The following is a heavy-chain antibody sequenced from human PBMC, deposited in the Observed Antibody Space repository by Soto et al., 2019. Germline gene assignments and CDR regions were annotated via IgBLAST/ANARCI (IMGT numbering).Heavy chain of an antibody. V-gene: IGHV4-38-2*01. CDR2: MYQSGTT. CDR3: AADRVGAFDY. J-gene: IGHJ4*02. D-gene: IGHD1-26*01. CDR1: GYSISRGYN. Sequence: PXETLSLTCGVAGYSISRGYNWGWIRQPPGKGLEWIGSMYQSGTTYYNPSLKSRVTISVDTSKNQFSLKLSSVTAADTAVYYCAADRVGAFDYSGQGPLVTVSS.